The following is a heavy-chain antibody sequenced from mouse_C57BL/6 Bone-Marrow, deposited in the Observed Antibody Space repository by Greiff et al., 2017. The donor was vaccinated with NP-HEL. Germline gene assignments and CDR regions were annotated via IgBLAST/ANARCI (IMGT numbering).Heavy chain of an antibody. CDR2: ISSGGSYT. Sequence: EVQLVESGGDLVKPGGSLKLSCAASGFTFSSYGMSWVRQTSDKRLEWVATISSGGSYTYYPDSVKGRFTISRDNAKNTLYLQMSSLKSEDTAMYYCARRGYGSSYGFAYWGQGTLVTVSA. CDR1: GFTFSSYG. J-gene: IGHJ3*01. CDR3: ARRGYGSSYGFAY. V-gene: IGHV5-6*01. D-gene: IGHD1-1*01.